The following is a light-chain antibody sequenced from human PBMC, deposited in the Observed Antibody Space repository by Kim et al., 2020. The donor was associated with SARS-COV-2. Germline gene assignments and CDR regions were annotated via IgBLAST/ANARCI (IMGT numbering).Light chain of an antibody. Sequence: SPGQSVTISCTGTSSDVGGYNYVSWYQQHPGKAPKLMIYDVSKRPSGVPDRFSGSKSGNTASLTISGLQAEDEADYYCCSYAGSSLFGGGTQLTVL. CDR2: DVS. CDR1: SSDVGGYNY. J-gene: IGLJ2*01. CDR3: CSYAGSSL. V-gene: IGLV2-11*01.